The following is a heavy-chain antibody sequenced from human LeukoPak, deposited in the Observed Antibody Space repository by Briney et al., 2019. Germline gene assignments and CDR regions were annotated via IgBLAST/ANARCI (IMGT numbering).Heavy chain of an antibody. J-gene: IGHJ4*02. CDR2: INPNSGDT. Sequence: ASVKVSCKASGYTFTSYYMHWVRQAPGQGLEWMGWINPNSGDTNYAQKFQGRVTMTRDTSISTAYLELSRLRSDDTAVYYCARDPHDYGDLNFDYWGQGTLVTVSS. D-gene: IGHD4-17*01. V-gene: IGHV1-2*02. CDR1: GYTFTSYY. CDR3: ARDPHDYGDLNFDY.